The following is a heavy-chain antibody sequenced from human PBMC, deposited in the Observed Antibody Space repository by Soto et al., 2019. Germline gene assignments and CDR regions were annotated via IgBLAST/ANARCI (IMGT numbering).Heavy chain of an antibody. J-gene: IGHJ4*01. Sequence: EVHLLESGGGRVQPGGSLRLSRPASGFTFSSHSMTWGRQAPGMGLAWISGMSKHNLDTFYAGSVKGRFTITRASSKNTVSLRMNSLGADDSAIYFSIKDAGYGATWGNGTLVIVSS. D-gene: IGHD5-18*01. CDR3: IKDAGYGAT. V-gene: IGHV3-23*01. CDR2: MSKHNLDT. CDR1: GFTFSSHS.